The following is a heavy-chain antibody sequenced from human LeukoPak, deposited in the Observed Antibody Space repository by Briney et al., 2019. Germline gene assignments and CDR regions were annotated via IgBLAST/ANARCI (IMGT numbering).Heavy chain of an antibody. V-gene: IGHV3-23*01. CDR3: AKNTRVVVPAALDY. J-gene: IGHJ4*02. CDR2: ISGSGGST. CDR1: GFALSSYA. Sequence: PGGSLRLSCAASGFALSSYAMNWVRQAPGKGLEWVSAISGSGGSTYYADSVKGRFTISRDNSKNTLYLQMNSLRAEDTAVYYCAKNTRVVVPAALDYWGQGTLVTVSS. D-gene: IGHD2-2*01.